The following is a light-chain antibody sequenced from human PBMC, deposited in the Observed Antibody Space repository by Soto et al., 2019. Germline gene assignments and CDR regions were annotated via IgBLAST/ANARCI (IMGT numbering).Light chain of an antibody. Sequence: QSALTQPVSVSGSPGQSITISCTGTNSDVGGYNFVSWYQQDPGKAPKLLIYEASKRPSGVSSRFSGSKSGNTASLTISGLQAEDEADYFCCSYAGSNNVVFGGGTKVTVL. CDR3: CSYAGSNNVV. CDR1: NSDVGGYNF. J-gene: IGLJ2*01. CDR2: EAS. V-gene: IGLV2-23*01.